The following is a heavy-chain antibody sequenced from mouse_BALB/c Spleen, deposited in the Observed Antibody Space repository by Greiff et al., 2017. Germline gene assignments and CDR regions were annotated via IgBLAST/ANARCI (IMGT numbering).Heavy chain of an antibody. D-gene: IGHD1-1*01. Sequence: EVKLMESGGGLVKPGGSLKLSCAASGFTFSDYYMYWVRQTPEKRLEWVATISDGGSYTYYPDSVKGRFTISRDNAKNNLYLQMSSLKSEDTAMYYCAREDYGSFDYWGQGTTLTVSS. J-gene: IGHJ2*01. CDR3: AREDYGSFDY. V-gene: IGHV5-4*02. CDR2: ISDGGSYT. CDR1: GFTFSDYY.